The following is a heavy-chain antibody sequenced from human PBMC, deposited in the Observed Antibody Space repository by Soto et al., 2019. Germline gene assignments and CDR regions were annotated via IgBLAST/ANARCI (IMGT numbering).Heavy chain of an antibody. CDR3: ARDQVGATGDY. J-gene: IGHJ4*02. D-gene: IGHD1-26*01. Sequence: PSVKVSCKVSGYTFSSYGISWVRQAPGQGLEWMGWISAYNGNRNYAQKVQGRVTMTTDTSTNTAYMELRSLRSDDTAVYYCARDQVGATGDYWGQGTLVTVSS. V-gene: IGHV1-18*01. CDR2: ISAYNGNR. CDR1: GYTFSSYG.